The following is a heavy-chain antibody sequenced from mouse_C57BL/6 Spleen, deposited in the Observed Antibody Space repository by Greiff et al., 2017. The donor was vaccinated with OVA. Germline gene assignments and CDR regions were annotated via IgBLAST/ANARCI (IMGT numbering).Heavy chain of an antibody. Sequence: VQLQQSGAELVKPGASVKMSCKASGYTFTTYPIEWMKQNHGKSLEWIGNFHPYNDDTKYNEKFKGKATLTVEKSSSTAYMQLSSLTSEDSAVYFCARKRSKLYAMDYWGQGTSVTVSS. CDR3: ARKRSKLYAMDY. D-gene: IGHD2-5*01. CDR2: FHPYNDDT. J-gene: IGHJ4*01. V-gene: IGHV1-47*01. CDR1: GYTFTTYP.